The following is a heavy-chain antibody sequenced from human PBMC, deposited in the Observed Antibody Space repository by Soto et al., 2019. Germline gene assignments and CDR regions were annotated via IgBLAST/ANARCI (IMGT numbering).Heavy chain of an antibody. J-gene: IGHJ6*02. CDR1: GFNFNTYW. V-gene: IGHV3-7*03. CDR2: KKQDGSEK. D-gene: IGHD2-15*01. Sequence: EVQLVESGGGLVQPGGSLKLSCAASGFNFNTYWMGWVRQAPGKGLEWVANKKQDGSEKYYGDSVRGRFTISRDNANNSLYLHMNSVRAEDTAVYFCARDRNVVVPAAIPYVDVWGQGTTVTVSS. CDR3: ARDRNVVVPAAIPYVDV.